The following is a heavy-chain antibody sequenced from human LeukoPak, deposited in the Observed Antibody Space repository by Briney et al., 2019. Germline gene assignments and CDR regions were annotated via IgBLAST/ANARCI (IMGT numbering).Heavy chain of an antibody. CDR3: ARGRYSSSWYIGRYFDL. CDR1: GGSVSSGSYY. J-gene: IGHJ2*01. CDR2: INHSGST. Sequence: PSETLSLTCTVSGGSVSSGSYYWSWIRQPPGKGLEWIGEINHSGSTNYNPSLKSRVTISVDTSKNQFSLKLSSVTAADTAVYYCARGRYSSSWYIGRYFDLWGRGTLVTVSS. D-gene: IGHD6-13*01. V-gene: IGHV4-61*01.